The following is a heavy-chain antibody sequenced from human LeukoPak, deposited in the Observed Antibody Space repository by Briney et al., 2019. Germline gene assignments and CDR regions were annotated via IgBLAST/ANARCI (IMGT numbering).Heavy chain of an antibody. CDR3: ARHDDGDSSFEY. Sequence: QTPSLTCAISGDSPSSNSAAWNWTRHSPSRGLEWLGRTDFRFKWFNDYAVSVKSRITINADTSKNQFSLHLNSVTPEDTAVYYCARHDDGDSSFEYWGQGTLVTVSS. CDR1: GDSPSSNSAA. J-gene: IGHJ4*02. CDR2: TDFRFKWFN. D-gene: IGHD4-17*01. V-gene: IGHV6-1*01.